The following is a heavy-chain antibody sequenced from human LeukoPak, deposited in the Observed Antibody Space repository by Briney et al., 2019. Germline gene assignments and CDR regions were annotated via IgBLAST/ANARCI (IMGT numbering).Heavy chain of an antibody. Sequence: SETLSVTCAVYGGSFSGYYWSWIRQPPGKGLEWIGEINHSGSTNYNPSLKSRVTISVDTSKNQFSLKLSSVTAADTAVYYCARTIQLWFFDYWGQGTLVTVSS. CDR1: GGSFSGYY. D-gene: IGHD5-18*01. V-gene: IGHV4-34*01. J-gene: IGHJ4*02. CDR3: ARTIQLWFFDY. CDR2: INHSGST.